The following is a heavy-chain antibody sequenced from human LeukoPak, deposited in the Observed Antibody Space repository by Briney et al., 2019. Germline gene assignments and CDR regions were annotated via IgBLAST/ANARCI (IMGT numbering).Heavy chain of an antibody. V-gene: IGHV4-39*01. CDR1: GGSISSSY. Sequence: PSETLSLTCTVSGGSISSSYWGWIRQPPGKGLEWIGSIYYSGSTYYNPSLKSRVTISVDTSKNQFSLRLSSVTAADTAVYYCARARDGPLRYFDYWGQGTLVTVSS. CDR3: ARARDGPLRYFDY. CDR2: IYYSGST. D-gene: IGHD2-21*01. J-gene: IGHJ4*02.